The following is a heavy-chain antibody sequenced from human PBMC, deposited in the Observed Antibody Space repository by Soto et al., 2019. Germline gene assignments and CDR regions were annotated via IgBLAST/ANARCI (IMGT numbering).Heavy chain of an antibody. Sequence: SETLSLTCSFSGDSVTSHYLTWIRQSPEKRLEWIGYMHYTGFSHYNPSLKSRLTISVDTSKNQFTLQLTSVTVADTAVYYCARRPRLRKNWFDPWGQGTLVTVSS. CDR2: MHYTGFS. J-gene: IGHJ5*02. CDR3: ARRPRLRKNWFDP. CDR1: GDSVTSHY. V-gene: IGHV4-59*02. D-gene: IGHD4-17*01.